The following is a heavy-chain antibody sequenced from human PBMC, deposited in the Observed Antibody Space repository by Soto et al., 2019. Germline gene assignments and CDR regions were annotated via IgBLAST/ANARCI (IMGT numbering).Heavy chain of an antibody. J-gene: IGHJ5*02. CDR3: ARGLRAGRAYNWFDP. CDR2: ISSSSSTI. CDR1: GFTFSSYS. V-gene: IGHV3-48*02. Sequence: EVQLVESGGGLVQPGGSLRLSCAASGFTFSSYSMNWVRQAPGKGLEWVSYISSSSSTIYYADSVKGRFTISRDNAKNSLYLQMNSLRDEDTAVYYSARGLRAGRAYNWFDPWGQGTLVTVSS.